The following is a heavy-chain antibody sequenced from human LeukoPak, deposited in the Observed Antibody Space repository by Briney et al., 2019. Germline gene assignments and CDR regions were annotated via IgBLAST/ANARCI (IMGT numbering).Heavy chain of an antibody. J-gene: IGHJ6*02. Sequence: PSETLSLTCTVSGGSISSGSYYWGWVRQPAGRGLEWIGRIYTSGSTNYNPSLKSRVTISVDTSKNQFSLKLSSVTAADTAVYYCARGIAVAGAYGMDVWGQGTTVTVSS. CDR1: GGSISSGSYY. V-gene: IGHV4-61*02. CDR2: IYTSGST. D-gene: IGHD6-19*01. CDR3: ARGIAVAGAYGMDV.